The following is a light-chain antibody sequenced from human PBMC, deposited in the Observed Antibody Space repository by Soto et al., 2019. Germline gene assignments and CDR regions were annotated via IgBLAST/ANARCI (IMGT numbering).Light chain of an antibody. J-gene: IGKJ3*01. CDR3: QQSYSTPFT. CDR1: QSISTY. Sequence: DIQMTQSPSSLSTSVGDRVTITCRASQSISTYLNWYQQKPGKFPKLLIYAAASLQSGVPSRFSGSGSGTDFTLTISSLQPEDFATYYCQQSYSTPFTFGPGTKVDIK. CDR2: AAA. V-gene: IGKV1-39*01.